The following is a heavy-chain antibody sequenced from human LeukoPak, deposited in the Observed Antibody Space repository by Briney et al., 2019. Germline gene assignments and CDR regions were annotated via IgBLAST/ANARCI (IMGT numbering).Heavy chain of an antibody. CDR1: GYSFTSYW. CDR3: ARQGCSSTSCYIYDY. V-gene: IGHV5-51*01. CDR2: IYPGDSDT. Sequence: GESLKISCEGSGYSFTSYWIGWVRQMPGKGLEWMGIIYPGDSDTRYSPSFQGQVTISADKSISTAYLQWSSLKASDTAMYYCARQGCSSTSCYIYDYWGQGTLVTVSS. J-gene: IGHJ4*02. D-gene: IGHD2-2*02.